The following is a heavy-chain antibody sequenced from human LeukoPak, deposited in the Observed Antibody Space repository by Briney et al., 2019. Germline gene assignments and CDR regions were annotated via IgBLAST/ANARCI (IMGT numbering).Heavy chain of an antibody. Sequence: VSLRLSCAASGFTFSSYSMNWVRQAPGKGLEWVSSISSSSSYIHYADSVKGRFTISRDNAKNSLYLQMNSLRAEDTAVYYCARGGYITMVRGVHDYWGQGTLVTVSS. CDR2: ISSSSSYI. CDR3: ARGGYITMVRGVHDY. D-gene: IGHD3-10*01. J-gene: IGHJ4*02. V-gene: IGHV3-21*01. CDR1: GFTFSSYS.